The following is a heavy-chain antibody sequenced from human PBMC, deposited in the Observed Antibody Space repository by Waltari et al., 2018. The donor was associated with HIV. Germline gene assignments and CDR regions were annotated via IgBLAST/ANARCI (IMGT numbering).Heavy chain of an antibody. CDR1: GGSISSGSSY. CDR2: IYPSGNT. CDR3: ARARVRSGYGLYYYYGMDV. V-gene: IGHV4-61*02. Sequence: QVQLQESGPGLVKPSQTLSLTCTVSGGSISSGSSYWSWIRQPAGKGLEWIGRIYPSGNTDYNPSLKSRVTISVDTSKNQFSLKLTSVTAADTAVYYCARARVRSGYGLYYYYGMDVWGQGTTVTVSS. J-gene: IGHJ6*02. D-gene: IGHD5-12*01.